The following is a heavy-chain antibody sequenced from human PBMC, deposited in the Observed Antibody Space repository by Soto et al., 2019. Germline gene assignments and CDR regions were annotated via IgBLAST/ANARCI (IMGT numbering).Heavy chain of an antibody. Sequence: QIILKESGPTLVKPTQTLTLTCTFSGFSFTTYGVGVGWIRQAPGKAPEWLALIYWDDQKTFRSSLESRLTITKDTSKDQVVLTITNMDPVDTATYYCTKKGQYHDSSACGRDCYMDVWGKGTTVTVSS. D-gene: IGHD2-2*01. V-gene: IGHV2-5*02. CDR3: TKKGQYHDSSACGRDCYMDV. CDR1: GFSFTTYGVG. J-gene: IGHJ6*04. CDR2: IYWDDQK.